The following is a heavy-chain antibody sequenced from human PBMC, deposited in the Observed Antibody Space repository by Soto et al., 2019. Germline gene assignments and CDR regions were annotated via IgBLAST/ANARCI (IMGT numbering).Heavy chain of an antibody. CDR1: GYTFTSYY. Sequence: ASLKVSCKASGYTFTSYYMHLGRQAPGQGIECIGVIIPSGGSKSYAQSSQGRVTMTRDTSTSTVYMELSSLRSEDTAVYYCAASPSTWYFQHWGQGTLATV. D-gene: IGHD6-13*01. CDR2: IIPSGGSK. J-gene: IGHJ1*01. CDR3: AASPSTWYFQH. V-gene: IGHV1-46*03.